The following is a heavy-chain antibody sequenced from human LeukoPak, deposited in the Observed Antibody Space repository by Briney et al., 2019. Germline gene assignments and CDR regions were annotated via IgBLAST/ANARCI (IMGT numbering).Heavy chain of an antibody. CDR2: MNPNSGNT. CDR1: GYTFTSYD. J-gene: IGHJ4*02. CDR3: ARVVDYYGSGSYYD. V-gene: IGHV1-8*01. Sequence: ASVKVSCKASGYTFTSYDINWVRRATGQGLEWMGWMNPNSGNTGYAQKFQGRVTMTRNTSISTACMELSSLRSEDTAVYYCARVVDYYGSGSYYDWGQGTLVTVSS. D-gene: IGHD3-10*01.